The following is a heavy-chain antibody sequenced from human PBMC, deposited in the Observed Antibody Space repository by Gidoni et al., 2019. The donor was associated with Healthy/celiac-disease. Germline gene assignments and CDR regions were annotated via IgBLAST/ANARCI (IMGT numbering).Heavy chain of an antibody. V-gene: IGHV3-73*02. CDR2: IRSKANSYAT. CDR3: TTYGGNSPFDY. Sequence: EVQLVESGGGLVQPGGSLKLSCAASGFTFSGSAMHWGRQASGKGLEWVGRIRSKANSYATAYAASVKGRFTISRDDSKNTAYLQMNSLKTEDTAVYYCTTYGGNSPFDYWGQGTLVTVSS. J-gene: IGHJ4*02. D-gene: IGHD4-17*01. CDR1: GFTFSGSA.